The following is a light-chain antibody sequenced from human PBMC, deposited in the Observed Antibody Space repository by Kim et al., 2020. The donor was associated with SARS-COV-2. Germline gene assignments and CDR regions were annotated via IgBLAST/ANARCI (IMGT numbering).Light chain of an antibody. CDR1: KLGDKY. J-gene: IGLJ1*01. V-gene: IGLV3-1*01. CDR2: QDS. Sequence: GAPGQTASITCSGDKLGDKYACWYQQKPGQSPVLVIYQDSKRPSGIPERFSGSNSGNTATLTISGTQAMDEADYYCQAWDSSTYVFGTGTKVTVL. CDR3: QAWDSSTYV.